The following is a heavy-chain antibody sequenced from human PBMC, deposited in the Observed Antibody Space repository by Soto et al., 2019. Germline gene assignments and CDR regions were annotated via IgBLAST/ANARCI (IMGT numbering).Heavy chain of an antibody. Sequence: QVQLQESGPGLVKPSQNLSLTCIVSGDSMTSGAFYWSWIRQHPGKGLEWIGFISHRGITYYSPSLMRPLSISVDSLKNPFSLRLTSVTAADTAVYYCATALIVTILKVDYLDIWGRGTLVTASS. V-gene: IGHV4-31*01. CDR1: GDSMTSGAFY. CDR3: ATALIVTILKVDYLDI. D-gene: IGHD2-15*01. CDR2: ISHRGIT. J-gene: IGHJ4*02.